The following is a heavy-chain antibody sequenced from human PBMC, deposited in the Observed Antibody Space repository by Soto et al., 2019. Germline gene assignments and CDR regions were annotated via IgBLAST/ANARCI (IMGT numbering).Heavy chain of an antibody. CDR3: AGGIDSSALHDAFDT. D-gene: IGHD6-19*01. Sequence: QVQLVQSGAEVKKPGASVKVSCQASGYPFTSYGISWVRQAPGHGLEWMGWISASQGNPNYAQKLQGRVTMTTDTATSTADMELRSLRSDDTAVDDCAGGIDSSALHDAFDTWGQGTMVTVSS. J-gene: IGHJ3*02. V-gene: IGHV1-18*01. CDR1: GYPFTSYG. CDR2: ISASQGNP.